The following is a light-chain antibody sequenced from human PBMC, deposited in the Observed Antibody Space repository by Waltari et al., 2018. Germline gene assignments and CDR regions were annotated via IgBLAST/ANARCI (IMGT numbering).Light chain of an antibody. CDR1: QSVNSN. Sequence: EIVMTQSPATLSVSPGERVTLSCRASQSVNSNLAWYQQKPGQAPRLLISGVSTRATGIPARFSGRGSGTEFTLSISSLQSEDFAVYYCQQYNNWLWTFGQGTKVEIK. CDR2: GVS. V-gene: IGKV3-15*01. J-gene: IGKJ1*01. CDR3: QQYNNWLWT.